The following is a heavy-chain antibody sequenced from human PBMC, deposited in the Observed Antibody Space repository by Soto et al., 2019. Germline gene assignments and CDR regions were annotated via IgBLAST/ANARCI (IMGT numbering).Heavy chain of an antibody. Sequence: PSETLSLTCTFSGCSISNYYWSWIRQPPGKGLEWIGYIYYSGSTNYNPSLKSRVTMSVDTSKNQFSLKVSSVTAADTAVYYCARDAYSSSWLDYWGQGTLVTVSS. V-gene: IGHV4-59*01. CDR3: ARDAYSSSWLDY. CDR1: GCSISNYY. CDR2: IYYSGST. J-gene: IGHJ4*02. D-gene: IGHD6-13*01.